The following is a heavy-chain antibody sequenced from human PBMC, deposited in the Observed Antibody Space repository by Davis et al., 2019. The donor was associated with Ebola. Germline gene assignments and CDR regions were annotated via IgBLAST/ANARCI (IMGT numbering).Heavy chain of an antibody. CDR2: INHSGRT. D-gene: IGHD6-25*01. V-gene: IGHV4-34*01. CDR1: GVSFSGYY. J-gene: IGHJ6*02. Sequence: MPSETLSLTCAVYGVSFSGYYWNWIRQPPGKGLEWIGEINHSGRTNYNPSLKSRVTMSVDTSKNQFSLRVRSVTGADTAVYYCARGGGYGGYGMDVWGQGTTVTVSS. CDR3: ARGGGYGGYGMDV.